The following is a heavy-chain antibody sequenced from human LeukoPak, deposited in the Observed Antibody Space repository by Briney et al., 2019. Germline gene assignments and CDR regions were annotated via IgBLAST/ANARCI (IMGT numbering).Heavy chain of an antibody. V-gene: IGHV3-23*01. CDR3: AKGLGIAAAGSGYYSPFDY. J-gene: IGHJ4*02. CDR2: ISGRGGST. Sequence: PGGSLRLSCAASGFTFSSYAMSWVRQAPGKGLEWVSAISGRGGSTYYAHSVKGRFTISRDNSKNTLYLQMNSLRAEDTAVYYCAKGLGIAAAGSGYYSPFDYWGQGTLVTVSS. D-gene: IGHD6-13*01. CDR1: GFTFSSYA.